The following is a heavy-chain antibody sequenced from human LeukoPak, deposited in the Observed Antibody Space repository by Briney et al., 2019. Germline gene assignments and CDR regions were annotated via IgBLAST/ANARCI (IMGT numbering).Heavy chain of an antibody. Sequence: PSETLSLTCAVYGGSFSGYYWSWIRQPPGKGLEWIGYIYYSGSTYYNPSLKSRVTISVDTSKNQFSLKLSSVTAADTAVYYCARGSRSSYGSGSYRFDPWGQGTLVTVSS. CDR3: ARGSRSSYGSGSYRFDP. D-gene: IGHD3-10*01. CDR2: IYYSGST. CDR1: GGSFSGYY. J-gene: IGHJ5*02. V-gene: IGHV4-30-4*08.